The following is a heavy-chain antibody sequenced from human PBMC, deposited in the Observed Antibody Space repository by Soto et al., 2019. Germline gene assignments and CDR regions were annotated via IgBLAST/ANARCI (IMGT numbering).Heavy chain of an antibody. CDR1: GFSLSTSGVG. J-gene: IGHJ4*02. CDR3: AHSRDYIWGSYRHEGFDY. V-gene: IGHV2-5*02. Sequence: QITLKESGPTLVKPTQTLTLTCTFSGFSLSTSGVGVGWIRQPPGKALEWLALIYWDADKRYSPSLKSRLTITKDTSKNQVVLTMTNMDPADTATYDCAHSRDYIWGSYRHEGFDYWGQGTLVTVSS. CDR2: IYWDADK. D-gene: IGHD3-16*02.